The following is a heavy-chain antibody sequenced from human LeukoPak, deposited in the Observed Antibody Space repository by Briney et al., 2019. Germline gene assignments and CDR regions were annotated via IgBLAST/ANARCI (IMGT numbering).Heavy chain of an antibody. CDR1: GYSFTSYW. Sequence: GESLKISCKGSGYSFTSYWIGWVRQMPGKGLEWMGIIYPGDSDTRYSPSFQGQVTISADKSISTAYLQWSSLKASDTAMCYCARSKYVDTAMVTFDYWGQGTLVTVSS. CDR3: ARSKYVDTAMVTFDY. D-gene: IGHD5-18*01. V-gene: IGHV5-51*01. J-gene: IGHJ4*02. CDR2: IYPGDSDT.